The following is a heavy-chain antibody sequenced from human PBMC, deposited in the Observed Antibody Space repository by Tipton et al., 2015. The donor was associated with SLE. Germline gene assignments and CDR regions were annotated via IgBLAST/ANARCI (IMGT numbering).Heavy chain of an antibody. CDR2: IYYSGST. CDR3: ARRRSYDRSFAFVFDP. J-gene: IGHJ5*02. CDR1: GGSISSSSYY. V-gene: IGHV4-39*01. Sequence: TLSLTCTVSGGSISSSSYYWGWIRQPPGKGLEWIGSIYYSGSTYYNPSLKSRVTISVDTSKNQFSLKLSSVTAADTAVYYCARRRSYDRSFAFVFDPGGQGTLVTVSS. D-gene: IGHD3-22*01.